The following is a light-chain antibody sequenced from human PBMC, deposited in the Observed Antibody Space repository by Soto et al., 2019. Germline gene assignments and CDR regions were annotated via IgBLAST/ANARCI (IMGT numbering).Light chain of an antibody. CDR3: QVWDSSSDHWV. CDR1: NIGSKS. J-gene: IGLJ3*02. Sequence: SYELTQPPSVSVAPGKTARITCGGNNIGSKSVHWYQQKPGQAPVLVIYYDSDRPSGIPERFSGSNSGNTATLTISRVEAGDEADYYCQVWDSSSDHWVFGGVTKLTVL. V-gene: IGLV3-21*04. CDR2: YDS.